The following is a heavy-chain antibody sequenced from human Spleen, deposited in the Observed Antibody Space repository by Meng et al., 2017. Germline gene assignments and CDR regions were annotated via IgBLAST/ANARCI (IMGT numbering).Heavy chain of an antibody. V-gene: IGHV5-51*06. J-gene: IGHJ4*02. CDR2: INPGDSDT. D-gene: IGHD3-22*01. Sequence: GESLKISCEAYGYTFTSYWIGWVRQMPGKGLEWMAIINPGDSDTRYSPSFQGQVTISADKSISTAYLQWSSLKASDTAMYYCARTKDYYDSSGYHYWGQGTLVTVSS. CDR3: ARTKDYYDSSGYHY. CDR1: GYTFTSYW.